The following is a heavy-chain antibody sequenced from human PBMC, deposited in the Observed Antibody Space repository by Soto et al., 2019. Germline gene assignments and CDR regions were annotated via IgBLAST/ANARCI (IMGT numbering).Heavy chain of an antibody. D-gene: IGHD6-19*01. CDR1: GFNFSYYG. Sequence: GGSLRLSCAASGFNFSYYGMHWVRQTPDKGLEWVALMGYDGSKKYYGDSAKGRFTISRDNSKHTLYLQMNSLRTEDTAVYYCAREGIAVSGEYYGMDVWGQGTTVTVSS. V-gene: IGHV3-33*01. CDR3: AREGIAVSGEYYGMDV. CDR2: MGYDGSKK. J-gene: IGHJ6*02.